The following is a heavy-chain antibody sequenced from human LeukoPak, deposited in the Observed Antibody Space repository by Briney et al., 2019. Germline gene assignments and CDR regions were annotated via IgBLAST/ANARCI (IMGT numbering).Heavy chain of an antibody. J-gene: IGHJ6*03. D-gene: IGHD4-23*01. Sequence: GRSLRLSCTASGFTFGDYAMSWVRQAPGKGLEWVGFIRSKAYGGTTEYAASVKGRFISSRDDSKSIAYLQMNSLKTEDTAVYYCTRDQRVTPYYYYYYMDVWGKGNTVTVSS. CDR2: IRSKAYGGTT. CDR1: GFTFGDYA. V-gene: IGHV3-49*04. CDR3: TRDQRVTPYYYYYYMDV.